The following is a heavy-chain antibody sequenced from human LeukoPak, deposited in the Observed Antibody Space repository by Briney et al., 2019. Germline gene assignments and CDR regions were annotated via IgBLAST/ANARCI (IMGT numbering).Heavy chain of an antibody. CDR1: GFTFSDSY. Sequence: GVSLRLSCAASGFTFSDSYMTWVRQAPGKGGEWVAYISGSGHDINYSDSVKGRFTISRDNAKNSLYLQMSSLRVEDTAVYYCTRDPRHFDSCGQGTLVTVSS. D-gene: IGHD6-6*01. J-gene: IGHJ5*01. CDR2: ISGSGHDI. CDR3: TRDPRHFDS. V-gene: IGHV3-11*04.